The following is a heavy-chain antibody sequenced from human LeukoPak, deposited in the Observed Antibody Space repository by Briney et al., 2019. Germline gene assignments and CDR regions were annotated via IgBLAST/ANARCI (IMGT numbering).Heavy chain of an antibody. CDR3: ARSADSSGYFREIPLYYFDY. Sequence: GGSLRLSCAASGFTFSDFYMTWIRQAPGKGLEWISHISNSGSTIHYADSLKGRFTISRDNAKNSLYLQINSLRAEDTAVYYCARSADSSGYFREIPLYYFDYWSQGTLVTVSS. J-gene: IGHJ4*02. V-gene: IGHV3-11*01. CDR1: GFTFSDFY. CDR2: ISNSGSTI. D-gene: IGHD3-22*01.